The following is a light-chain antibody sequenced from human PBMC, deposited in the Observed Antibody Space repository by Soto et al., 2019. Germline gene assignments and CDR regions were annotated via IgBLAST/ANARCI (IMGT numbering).Light chain of an antibody. Sequence: EIVLTQSPGTLSLSPGERATLFCRASQSVSSSFLAWYQQKPGQAPRLLIYGASSRATGIPDRFSGSGSGTDFTLTISRLEREDFAVYYCQQYDSSPRTFGQGTKVEIK. CDR3: QQYDSSPRT. CDR1: QSVSSSF. V-gene: IGKV3-20*01. CDR2: GAS. J-gene: IGKJ1*01.